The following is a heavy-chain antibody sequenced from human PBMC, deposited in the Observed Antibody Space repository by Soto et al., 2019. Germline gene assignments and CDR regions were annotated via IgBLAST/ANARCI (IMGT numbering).Heavy chain of an antibody. Sequence: ASETLSLTCTVSRGSISSGTNYWAWIRQPPGKGLEWIANIYYSGSTFYNPSLKSRATISLDTSKNQFSLKLRSVTAAATAVYYCARHEAGWYFDSWGQGTLVTVSS. CDR3: ARHEAGWYFDS. CDR1: RGSISSGTNY. J-gene: IGHJ4*02. CDR2: IYYSGST. V-gene: IGHV4-39*01. D-gene: IGHD6-25*01.